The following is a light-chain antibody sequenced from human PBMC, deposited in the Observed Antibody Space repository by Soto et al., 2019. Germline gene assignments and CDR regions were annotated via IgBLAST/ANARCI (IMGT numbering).Light chain of an antibody. CDR2: GAS. Sequence: ETLMTQSPATLSVSPGESVMLSCRASQSVSTNLAWYQQKPGQAPSLLIYGASTRASGIPARFSGSGSGTEFTLTISSLQSEDFAVYYCQQYNDWPPWTFGQGTKVEIK. V-gene: IGKV3-15*01. CDR1: QSVSTN. CDR3: QQYNDWPPWT. J-gene: IGKJ1*01.